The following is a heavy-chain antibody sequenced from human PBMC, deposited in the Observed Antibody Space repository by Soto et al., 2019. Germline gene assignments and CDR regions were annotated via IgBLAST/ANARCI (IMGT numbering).Heavy chain of an antibody. CDR1: GGSISSSNYY. D-gene: IGHD3-22*01. V-gene: IGHV4-39*01. Sequence: QVQLQESGPGLVKPSETLSLICTVSGGSISSSNYYWGWIRQPPGKGLEWIGSIYYSGSGYYNPSLKSRVTISVDTSKNQCSLRLSSVTAADTAVYYCARALKPVVITLGYWGQGTLVTVSS. J-gene: IGHJ4*02. CDR3: ARALKPVVITLGY. CDR2: IYYSGSG.